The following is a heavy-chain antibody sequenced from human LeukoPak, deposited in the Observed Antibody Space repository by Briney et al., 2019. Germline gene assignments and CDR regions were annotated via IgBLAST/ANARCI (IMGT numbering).Heavy chain of an antibody. CDR1: GGSISSSSYY. J-gene: IGHJ5*02. V-gene: IGHV4-39*07. CDR3: ASTDYYGSGSYAS. D-gene: IGHD3-10*01. Sequence: SETLSLTCTVSGGSISSSSYYWGWIRQPPGKGLEWIGSIYYSGSTYYNPSLKSRVTISVDTSKNQFSLKLSSVTAAGTAVYYCASTDYYGSGSYASWGQGTLVTVSS. CDR2: IYYSGST.